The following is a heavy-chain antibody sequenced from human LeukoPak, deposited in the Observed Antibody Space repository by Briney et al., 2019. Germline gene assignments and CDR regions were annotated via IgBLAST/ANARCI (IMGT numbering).Heavy chain of an antibody. Sequence: GGSLRLSCAASGFTFSAYSMNWVRQAPGKGLEWVSSISSSSNYIYYADSVKGRFTISRDNAKNSLYLQMNSLRAEDTAVYYCAADYYDSSGHHADYWGQGTLVTVSS. V-gene: IGHV3-21*01. CDR3: AADYYDSSGHHADY. D-gene: IGHD3-22*01. J-gene: IGHJ4*02. CDR1: GFTFSAYS. CDR2: ISSSSNYI.